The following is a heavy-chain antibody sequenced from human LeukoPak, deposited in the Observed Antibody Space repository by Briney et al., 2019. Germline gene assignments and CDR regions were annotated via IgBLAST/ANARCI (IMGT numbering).Heavy chain of an antibody. J-gene: IGHJ4*02. D-gene: IGHD5-12*01. CDR2: IYSGGST. CDR3: ASGVPLDRPAINRVYSGYGRGNYFDY. Sequence: GGSLRLSCAASGFTVSSNYMCWVRQAPGKGLEWVSVIYSGGSTYYADSVKGRFTISRDNSKNTLYLQMNSLRAEDTAVYYCASGVPLDRPAINRVYSGYGRGNYFDYWGQGTLVTVSS. CDR1: GFTVSSNY. V-gene: IGHV3-66*01.